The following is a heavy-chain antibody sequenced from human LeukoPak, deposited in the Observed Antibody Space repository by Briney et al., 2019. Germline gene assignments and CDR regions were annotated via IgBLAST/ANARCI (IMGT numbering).Heavy chain of an antibody. J-gene: IGHJ6*02. Sequence: KTSETLSLTCAVYGGSFSGYYWSWIRQPPGKGLEWIGEINHSGSTNYNPSLKSRVTISVDTSKNQFSLKLSSVTAADTAVYYCARAPRPANDYGDYYYYYGMDVWGQGTTVTVSS. V-gene: IGHV4-34*01. CDR1: GGSFSGYY. CDR2: INHSGST. D-gene: IGHD4-17*01. CDR3: ARAPRPANDYGDYYYYYGMDV.